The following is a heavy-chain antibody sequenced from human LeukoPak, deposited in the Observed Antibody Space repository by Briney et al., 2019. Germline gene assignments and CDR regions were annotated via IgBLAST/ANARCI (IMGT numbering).Heavy chain of an antibody. V-gene: IGHV3-30*03. D-gene: IGHD6-19*01. CDR1: GFTFSSYG. CDR3: ARDMSSDWDYYYYYGMDV. CDR2: ISYDGSNK. J-gene: IGHJ6*02. Sequence: GGSLRLSCAASGFTFSSYGMHWVRQAPGKGLEWVAVISYDGSNKYYADSVKGRFTISRDKSKHTLYLQMNSLRAEDTAVYHCARDMSSDWDYYYYYGMDVWGQGTTVTVSS.